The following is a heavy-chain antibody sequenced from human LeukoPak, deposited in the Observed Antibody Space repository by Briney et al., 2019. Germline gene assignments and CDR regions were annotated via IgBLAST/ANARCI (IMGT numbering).Heavy chain of an antibody. J-gene: IGHJ5*02. CDR1: GFTFSSYA. CDR3: AKDRVAVARRGFDP. Sequence: GGSLRLSCAASGFTFSSYAMSWVLQAPGKGLEWVSAISGSGGSTYYADSVKGRFTISRDNSKNTLYLQMNSLRAEDTAAYYCAKDRVAVARRGFDPWGQGTLVTVSS. D-gene: IGHD6-19*01. CDR2: ISGSGGST. V-gene: IGHV3-23*01.